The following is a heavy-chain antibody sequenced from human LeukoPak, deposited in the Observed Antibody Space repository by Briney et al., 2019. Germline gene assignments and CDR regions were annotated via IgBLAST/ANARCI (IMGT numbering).Heavy chain of an antibody. CDR3: AKGGRWDYYDSSH. CDR2: ISGSGGST. V-gene: IGHV3-23*01. Sequence: PGGSRRLSCAASGFTFSNFAMTWVRQAPGKGLEWVSGISGSGGSTYYADSVKGRFSISRDNSQNTLYLQMNSLRAEDTAVYYCAKGGRWDYYDSSHWGQGTMVTVSS. D-gene: IGHD3-22*01. J-gene: IGHJ3*01. CDR1: GFTFSNFA.